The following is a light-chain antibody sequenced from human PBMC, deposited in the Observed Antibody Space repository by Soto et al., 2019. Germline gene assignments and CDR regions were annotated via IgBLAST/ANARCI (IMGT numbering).Light chain of an antibody. CDR3: QQYGSSGYT. CDR2: GAS. Sequence: EIVLTQSPGTLSLSPGERATLSCRASQSVSSCYLAWYQQKPGQAPRLLIYGASSRATGIPDRFSGSGSGTDFTLTINRLEPEDFAVYYCQQYGSSGYTFGQGTKLEIK. V-gene: IGKV3-20*01. J-gene: IGKJ2*01. CDR1: QSVSSCY.